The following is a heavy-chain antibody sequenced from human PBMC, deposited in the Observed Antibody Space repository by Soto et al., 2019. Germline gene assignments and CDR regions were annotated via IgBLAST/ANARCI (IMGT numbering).Heavy chain of an antibody. D-gene: IGHD6-19*01. CDR1: GFTFNNAW. J-gene: IGHJ2*01. V-gene: IGHV3-15*07. CDR3: TTATPRSQWLVLEPLSSWYFDL. Sequence: EVQLVESGGGLVKPGGSLRLSCAASGFTFNNAWMNWVRQAPGKGLEWVGRIKTKTDGGTTDYAAPVKGRFTISRDDSKNTVHLQMNSLKTEDTAVYYCTTATPRSQWLVLEPLSSWYFDLWGRGTLVTVSS. CDR2: IKTKTDGGTT.